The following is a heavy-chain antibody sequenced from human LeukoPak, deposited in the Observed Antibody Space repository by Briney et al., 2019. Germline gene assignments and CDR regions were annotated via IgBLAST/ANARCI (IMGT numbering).Heavy chain of an antibody. V-gene: IGHV3-23*01. CDR2: ISSSGVST. J-gene: IGHJ4*02. CDR3: AKRAVGLTFDY. CDR1: GFPFSSYA. Sequence: GGSLRLSCAASGFPFSSYAMSGVRQAPGKGLEWVSMISSSGVSTYYAGSVEGRFTISRDNSKNTLYLQMNSLRVEDTAVYYCAKRAVGLTFDYWGQGTLVTVSS. D-gene: IGHD1-26*01.